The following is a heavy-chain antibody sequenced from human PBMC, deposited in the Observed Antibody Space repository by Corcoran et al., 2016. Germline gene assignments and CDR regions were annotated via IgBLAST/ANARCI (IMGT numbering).Heavy chain of an antibody. V-gene: IGHV3-7*03. Sequence: EVQQGESGVGLVQPGGSLRLSCAASGFTFSSYWMSLVRQAPGKELEWVANIKQDGSEKYYVDSVKGRCTISRDNAKNSLYLQMNSLRAENSDVYYCARVGYYDSSGYSGWFDPWGQGTLVTVSS. CDR3: ARVGYYDSSGYSGWFDP. D-gene: IGHD3-22*01. CDR2: IKQDGSEK. CDR1: GFTFSSYW. J-gene: IGHJ5*02.